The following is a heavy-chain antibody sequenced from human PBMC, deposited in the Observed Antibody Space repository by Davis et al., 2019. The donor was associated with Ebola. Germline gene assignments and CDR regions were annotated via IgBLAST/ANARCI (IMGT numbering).Heavy chain of an antibody. J-gene: IGHJ5*02. CDR1: GYTFTSYG. Sequence: SVKVSCKASGYTFTSYGISSVRQAPGQGLEWMGRIIPILGIANYAQKFQGRVTITADKSTSTAYMELSSLRSEDTAVYYCARGKWFDPWGQGTLVSVTS. V-gene: IGHV1-69*04. CDR3: ARGKWFDP. CDR2: IIPILGIA.